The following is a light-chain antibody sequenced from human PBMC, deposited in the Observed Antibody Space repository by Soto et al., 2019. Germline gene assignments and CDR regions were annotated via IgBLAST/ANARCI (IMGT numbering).Light chain of an antibody. CDR3: QQYRDLPRT. Sequence: PGARATLSCRASQSVRSNYLAGYQQKPGQAPRLLIYNSSTRATGIPDRFSGSGSGTDFTLTISRLEPEDFALYYCQQYRDLPRTFGQGTQVDIK. CDR2: NSS. V-gene: IGKV3-20*01. CDR1: QSVRSNY. J-gene: IGKJ1*01.